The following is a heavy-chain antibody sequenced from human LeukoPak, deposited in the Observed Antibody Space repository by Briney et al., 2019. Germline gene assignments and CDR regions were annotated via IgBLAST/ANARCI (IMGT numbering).Heavy chain of an antibody. CDR1: GYTFTGYY. CDR2: INPNSGGT. J-gene: IGHJ4*02. CDR3: ARRDSSGYYDFDY. Sequence: GASVKVSCKASGYTFTGYYMHWVRQAPGQGLEWMGWINPNSGGTNYAQKFQGRVTMTRDTSVSTAYMELSRLRSDDTAVYYCARRDSSGYYDFDYWGQGTLVTVSS. D-gene: IGHD3-22*01. V-gene: IGHV1-2*02.